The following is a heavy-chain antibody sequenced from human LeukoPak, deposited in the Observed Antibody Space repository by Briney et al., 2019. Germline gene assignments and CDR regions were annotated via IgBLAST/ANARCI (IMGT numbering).Heavy chain of an antibody. D-gene: IGHD5-18*01. Sequence: GRSLRLSCAASGFTFSSNAMHWVRQAPGKGLVWVSRIYSDGTSTTYADYVKGRFTISRDNAKNTLYLKMNSLRAEDTAVYYCARVGGYSYGYWYYYYYMDVWGKGTTVTVSS. J-gene: IGHJ6*03. CDR2: IYSDGTST. V-gene: IGHV3-74*01. CDR1: GFTFSSNA. CDR3: ARVGGYSYGYWYYYYYMDV.